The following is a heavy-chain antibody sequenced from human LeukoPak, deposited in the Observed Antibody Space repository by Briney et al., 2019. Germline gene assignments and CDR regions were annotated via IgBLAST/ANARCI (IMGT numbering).Heavy chain of an antibody. CDR3: AKVPQWSSFRFFDY. D-gene: IGHD6-13*01. CDR2: ISGSGGST. Sequence: GGSLRLSCAASGFTFSSYAMSFVRQAPGKGLGWVSAISGSGGSTYYADSVKGRFTISRDNSKNTLYLQMNSLRAEDTAVYYCAKVPQWSSFRFFDYWGQGTLVTVSS. CDR1: GFTFSSYA. J-gene: IGHJ4*02. V-gene: IGHV3-23*01.